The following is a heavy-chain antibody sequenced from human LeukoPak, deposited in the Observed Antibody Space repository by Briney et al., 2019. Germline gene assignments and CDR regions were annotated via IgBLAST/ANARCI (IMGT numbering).Heavy chain of an antibody. CDR2: ISGSGGST. CDR1: GFAFSSYA. V-gene: IGHV3-23*01. D-gene: IGHD6-6*01. J-gene: IGHJ4*02. Sequence: GGSLRRSCAASGFAFSSYAMNWVRQAPGKGLEWVSAISGSGGSTYYADSVKGRFTISRDNSKNTLSLQMNRLRVKATAVYSCATPPIAARHFDYWGQGTLVTVSS. CDR3: ATPPIAARHFDY.